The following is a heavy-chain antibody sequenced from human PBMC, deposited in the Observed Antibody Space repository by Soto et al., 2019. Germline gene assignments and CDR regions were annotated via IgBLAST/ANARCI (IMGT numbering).Heavy chain of an antibody. V-gene: IGHV3-30-3*01. Sequence: LRLSCAASGFTFSSYAMHWVRQAPGKGLEWVAVISYDGSNKYYADSVKGRFTISRDNSKNTLYLQMNSLRAEDTAVYYCARDPMLSYCISTSCPYYFDYWGQGTLVTVSS. D-gene: IGHD2-2*01. J-gene: IGHJ4*02. CDR2: ISYDGSNK. CDR3: ARDPMLSYCISTSCPYYFDY. CDR1: GFTFSSYA.